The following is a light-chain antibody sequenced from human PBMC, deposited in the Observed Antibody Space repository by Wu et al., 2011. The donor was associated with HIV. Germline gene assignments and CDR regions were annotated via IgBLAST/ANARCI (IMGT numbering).Light chain of an antibody. J-gene: IGKJ1*01. CDR3: QQYGSSPQT. V-gene: IGKV3-11*01. CDR1: QSVRSS. Sequence: EIVLTQSPATLSLSPGERASLSCRASQSVRSSLAWYQHKPGQTPRLLIYDTSNRATGIPARFSGSGSGPDFTLTISSLEPEDFAVYYCQQYGSSPQTFGQGTKVEYK. CDR2: DTS.